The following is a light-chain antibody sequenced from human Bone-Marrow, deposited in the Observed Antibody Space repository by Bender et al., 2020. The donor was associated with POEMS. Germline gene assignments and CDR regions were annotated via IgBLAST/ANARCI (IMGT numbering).Light chain of an antibody. J-gene: IGLJ3*02. V-gene: IGLV3-1*01. CDR1: KLGDKY. CDR2: QDS. Sequence: SYELTQPPSVSVSPGQTATITCSGDKLGDKYACWYQQKPGQSPVLVMYQDSQRPSGIPERFSGSSSGTTVTLTISGTQAMDEADYYCQAWDSSTRVFGGGTKLTVL. CDR3: QAWDSSTRV.